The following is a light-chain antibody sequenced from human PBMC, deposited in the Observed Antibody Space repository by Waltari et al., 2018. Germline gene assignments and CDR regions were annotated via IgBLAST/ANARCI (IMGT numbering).Light chain of an antibody. CDR3: QQRHNWPLT. J-gene: IGKJ4*01. V-gene: IGKV3-11*01. CDR1: QSVRVY. CDR2: DTS. Sequence: EIVLTQSPATLSLSPGERATLSCRASQSVRVYLAWYQQKHGQAPRLLIYDTSNRASGTPDRFSGSGSGTDFSLSISSLEPEDFAVYYCQQRHNWPLTFGGGTKVEIK.